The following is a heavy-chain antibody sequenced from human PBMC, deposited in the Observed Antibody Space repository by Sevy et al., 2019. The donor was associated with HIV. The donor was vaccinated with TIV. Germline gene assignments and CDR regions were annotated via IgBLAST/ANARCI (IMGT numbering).Heavy chain of an antibody. CDR3: GNVSIFGVGGFYDY. Sequence: GGSLRLSCAASGFSFSTYAMTWVRHAPGKGLEWVSGISGSGTSTYYTDSVKGRFTISRDNSKNTVYLQMNNLRAEDTAVYYCGNVSIFGVGGFYDYWGQGTLVTVSS. J-gene: IGHJ4*02. CDR2: ISGSGTST. CDR1: GFSFSTYA. D-gene: IGHD3-3*01. V-gene: IGHV3-23*01.